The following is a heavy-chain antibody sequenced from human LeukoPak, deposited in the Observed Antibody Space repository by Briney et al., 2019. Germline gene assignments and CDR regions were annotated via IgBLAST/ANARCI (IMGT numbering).Heavy chain of an antibody. CDR3: ARVAAGTMDAFDI. D-gene: IGHD6-13*01. Sequence: TGGSLRLSCAASGFTFSSYGMHWVRQAPGKGLEWVSVIYSGGSTYYADSVKGRFTISRDNSKNTLYLQMNSLRAEDTAVYYCARVAAGTMDAFDIWGQGTMVTVSS. J-gene: IGHJ3*02. V-gene: IGHV3-53*01. CDR1: GFTFSSYG. CDR2: IYSGGST.